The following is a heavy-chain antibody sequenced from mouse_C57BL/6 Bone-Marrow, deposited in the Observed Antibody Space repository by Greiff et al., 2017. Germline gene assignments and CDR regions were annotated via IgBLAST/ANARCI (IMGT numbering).Heavy chain of an antibody. CDR1: GYTFTSYW. V-gene: IGHV1-64*01. J-gene: IGHJ2*01. CDR2: IHPNSGST. D-gene: IGHD4-1*01. Sequence: QVQLQQPGAELVKPGASVKLSCKASGYTFTSYWMHWVKPRPGKGLAWIGMIHPNSGSTNYNEKFKSKATMTVDKSSSTAYMQLSCLTSEGSAVYYGAIEELGFYYFDYWGQGTTLTVAS. CDR3: AIEELGFYYFDY.